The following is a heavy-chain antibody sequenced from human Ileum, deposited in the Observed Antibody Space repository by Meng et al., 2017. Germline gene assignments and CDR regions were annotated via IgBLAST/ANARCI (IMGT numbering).Heavy chain of an antibody. CDR1: GYTFIRYA. J-gene: IGHJ4*02. Sequence: QVQLVQSGAAVKKPGASVKVSCKASGYTFIRYAMHWVRQAPGQRLEWMGWINTGNGDAKYSQRFQGRVTITRDTSASTVYMELSSLRSEDTTVYYCARGHQNYDILTGSYWGQGTLVTVSS. V-gene: IGHV1-3*04. D-gene: IGHD3-9*01. CDR3: ARGHQNYDILTGSY. CDR2: INTGNGDA.